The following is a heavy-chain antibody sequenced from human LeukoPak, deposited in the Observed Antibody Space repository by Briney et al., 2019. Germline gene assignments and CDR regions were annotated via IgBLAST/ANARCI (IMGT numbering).Heavy chain of an antibody. V-gene: IGHV4-39*07. Sequence: NPSETLSLTCSVSGDSISSSNYYWDWIRQPPGKGLEWIGSIYYSGTTYYNPSLKSRVTISVDTSKNQFSLKLSSVTAADTAVYYCARGRTVTTDGNYYMDVWGKGTTVTVSS. CDR3: ARGRTVTTDGNYYMDV. D-gene: IGHD4-17*01. CDR2: IYYSGTT. CDR1: GDSISSSNYY. J-gene: IGHJ6*03.